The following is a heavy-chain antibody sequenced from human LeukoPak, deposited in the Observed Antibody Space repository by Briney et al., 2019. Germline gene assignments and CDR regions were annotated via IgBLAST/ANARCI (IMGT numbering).Heavy chain of an antibody. CDR1: GSTFSSYG. CDR3: AKSQVTGWYDFDY. Sequence: GGSLRLSCAASGSTFSSYGMNWVRQAPGKGLEWVASIRSDGSDKKYADSVKGQFTISRDNSKSTLNLLMNSLRPEDTAVYYCAKSQVTGWYDFDYWGQGTLVIVSS. D-gene: IGHD6-19*01. CDR2: IRSDGSDK. J-gene: IGHJ4*02. V-gene: IGHV3-30*02.